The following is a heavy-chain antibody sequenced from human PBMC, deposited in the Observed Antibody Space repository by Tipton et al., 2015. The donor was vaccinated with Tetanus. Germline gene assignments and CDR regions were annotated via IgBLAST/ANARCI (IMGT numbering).Heavy chain of an antibody. CDR1: GGSFSGYY. J-gene: IGHJ5*02. D-gene: IGHD3-22*01. CDR3: ARGYDSSGSTNNWFDP. V-gene: IGHV4-34*01. CDR2: INHSGST. Sequence: TLSLTCAVYGGSFSGYYWSWIRQPPGKGLEWIGEINHSGSTNYNPSLKSRVTISVDTSKNQFSLKLSSVTAADTAVYYCARGYDSSGSTNNWFDPWGQGTLVTVSS.